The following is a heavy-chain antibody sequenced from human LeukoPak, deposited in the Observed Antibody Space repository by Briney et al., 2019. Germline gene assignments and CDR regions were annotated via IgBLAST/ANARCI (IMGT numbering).Heavy chain of an antibody. CDR1: GYTFSNYA. J-gene: IGHJ5*02. V-gene: IGHV1-3*01. D-gene: IGHD1-14*01. CDR2: INAGNGNT. Sequence: GASVKVSCKASGYTFSNYAMHWVRQAPGQRLEWMAWINAGNGNTEYSQKFQGRVTITRDTSASTGYMELSSLRSEDTAVYYCARNSIGTGWFDPWGQGTLVTVSS. CDR3: ARNSIGTGWFDP.